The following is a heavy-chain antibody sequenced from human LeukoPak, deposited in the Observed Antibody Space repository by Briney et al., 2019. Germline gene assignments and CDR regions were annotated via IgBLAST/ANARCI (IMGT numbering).Heavy chain of an antibody. CDR2: IKSKTEGGTT. D-gene: IGHD3-10*01. CDR3: TTLPLWFGELFHDY. Sequence: PGGSLRLSCAASGFTFSNAWMSWVRQAPGKGLEWVGRIKSKTEGGTTDYAAPVKGRFTISRDDSKNTLDLQMNSLKTEDTAVYYCTTLPLWFGELFHDYWGQGTLVTVSS. CDR1: GFTFSNAW. J-gene: IGHJ4*02. V-gene: IGHV3-15*01.